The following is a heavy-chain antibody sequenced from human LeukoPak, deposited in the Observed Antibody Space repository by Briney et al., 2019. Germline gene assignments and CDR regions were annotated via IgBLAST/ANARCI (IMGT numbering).Heavy chain of an antibody. CDR1: GGSISSGSYY. D-gene: IGHD2-15*01. J-gene: IGHJ5*02. V-gene: IGHV4-61*02. Sequence: SQTLSLTCTVSGGSISSGSYYWSWIRQPAGKGLEWIGRIYTSGSTNYNPSLKSRVTISVDTSKNQFSLKLSSVTAADTAVYYCARGFACSGGSCYSYWFDPWGQGTLVTVSS. CDR2: IYTSGST. CDR3: ARGFACSGGSCYSYWFDP.